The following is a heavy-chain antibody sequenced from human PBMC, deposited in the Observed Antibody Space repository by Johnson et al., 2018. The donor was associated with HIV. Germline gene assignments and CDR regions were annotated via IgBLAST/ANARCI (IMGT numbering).Heavy chain of an antibody. D-gene: IGHD6-19*01. J-gene: IGHJ3*02. Sequence: VQLVESGGGVVRPGGSLRLSCAASGFTFDDYDMSCVRQAPGKGLAWVSGIDWNGGSTGYGDSVKGRFTILRDNSKTTLYLQMTSLRAEYTAVYYCAREYVGQWLGPRHAFDIWGQGTMVTVSS. CDR1: GFTFDDYD. V-gene: IGHV3-20*04. CDR2: IDWNGGST. CDR3: AREYVGQWLGPRHAFDI.